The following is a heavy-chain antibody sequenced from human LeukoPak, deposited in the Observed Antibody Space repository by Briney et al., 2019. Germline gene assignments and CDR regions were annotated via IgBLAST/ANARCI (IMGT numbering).Heavy chain of an antibody. CDR3: AKDKVFGGELDY. V-gene: IGHV3-9*01. CDR1: GSTFDDYA. Sequence: GGSLRLSCAASGSTFDDYAMHWVRQAPGKGLEWVSGISWNSGTIGYADSVKGRFTISRDNAKNSLYLQMNSLRAEDTALYYCAKDKVFGGELDYWGQGTLVTVSS. D-gene: IGHD3-10*01. CDR2: ISWNSGTI. J-gene: IGHJ4*02.